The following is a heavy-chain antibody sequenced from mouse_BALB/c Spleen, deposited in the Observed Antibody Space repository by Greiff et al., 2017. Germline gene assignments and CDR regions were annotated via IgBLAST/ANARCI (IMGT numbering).Heavy chain of an antibody. V-gene: IGHV14-4*02. Sequence: VQLQPSGAELVRSGASVKLSCTASGFNIKDYYMHWVKQRPEQGLEWIGWIDPENGDTEYAPKFQGKATMTADTSSNTAYLQLSSLTSEDTAVYYGKSRDYDWYCDVGGAGTTVTVSS. CDR1: GFNIKDYY. D-gene: IGHD1-1*01. J-gene: IGHJ1*01. CDR2: IDPENGDT. CDR3: KSRDYDWYCDV.